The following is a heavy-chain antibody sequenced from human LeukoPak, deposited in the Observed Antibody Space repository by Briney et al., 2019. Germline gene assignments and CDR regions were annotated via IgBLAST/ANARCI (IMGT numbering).Heavy chain of an antibody. D-gene: IGHD2-2*01. CDR2: IYYSGST. J-gene: IGHJ4*02. CDR1: GGSISSGDYH. CDR3: AACSSSSCYLNY. Sequence: SEILSLTCTVSGGSISSGDYHWSWIRQPPGKGLEWIGYIYYSGSTYYNPSLKSRVTVSVDTSKNQFSLKLSSVTAADTAVYYCAACSSSSCYLNYWGQGTLVTVSS. V-gene: IGHV4-30-4*01.